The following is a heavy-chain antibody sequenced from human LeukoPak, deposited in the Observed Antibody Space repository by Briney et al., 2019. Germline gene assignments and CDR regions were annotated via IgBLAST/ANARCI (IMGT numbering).Heavy chain of an antibody. V-gene: IGHV1-69*05. D-gene: IGHD3-10*01. J-gene: IGHJ4*02. CDR1: GGTFSSYA. CDR2: IIPIFGTA. CDR3: ARYYGSGSYYLDY. Sequence: ASVKVSCKASGGTFSSYAISWVRQAPGQGLERMGRIIPIFGTANYAQKFQGRVTITTDESTSTAYMELSSLRSEDTAVYYCARYYGSGSYYLDYWGQGTLVTVSS.